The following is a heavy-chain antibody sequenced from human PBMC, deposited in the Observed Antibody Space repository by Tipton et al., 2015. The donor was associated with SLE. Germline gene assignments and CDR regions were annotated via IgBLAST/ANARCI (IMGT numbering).Heavy chain of an antibody. J-gene: IGHJ2*01. CDR2: IRYDGSNK. V-gene: IGHV3-30*02. CDR1: GFTFSSYG. CDR3: ARPYSSSWYNSLLYFDL. Sequence: SLRLSCAASGFTFSSYGMHWVRQAPGKGLEWVAFIRYDGSNKYYADSVKGRFTISRDNSKNTLYLQMNSLRAEDTAVYYCARPYSSSWYNSLLYFDLWGRGTLVTVSS. D-gene: IGHD6-13*01.